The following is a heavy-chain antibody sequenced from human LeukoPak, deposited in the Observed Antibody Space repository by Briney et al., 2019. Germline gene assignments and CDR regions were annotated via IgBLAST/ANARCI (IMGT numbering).Heavy chain of an antibody. V-gene: IGHV4-61*02. CDR3: ARTETPLWFGELSTYYMDV. D-gene: IGHD3-10*01. CDR1: GGSISSGSYY. Sequence: SETLSLTCTVSGGSISSGSYYWSWIRQPAGKGLEWIGRIYTSGSTNYNPSLKSRVTISVDTSKNQFSLKLSSVTAADTAVYYCARTETPLWFGELSTYYMDVWGKGTTVTISS. J-gene: IGHJ6*03. CDR2: IYTSGST.